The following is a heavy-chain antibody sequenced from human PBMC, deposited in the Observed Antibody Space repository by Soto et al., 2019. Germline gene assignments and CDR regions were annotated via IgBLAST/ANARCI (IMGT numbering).Heavy chain of an antibody. Sequence: EVQLVESGGGLVKPGGSLRLSCAASGFTFSSYSMNWVRQAPGKGLEWVSSISSSSSYIYYADSVKGRFTISRDNAKNSLYLQMNSLRAEDTAVYYCAREGDYDFWSGYETYAFDIWDQGTMVTVSS. CDR3: AREGDYDFWSGYETYAFDI. CDR1: GFTFSSYS. D-gene: IGHD3-3*01. J-gene: IGHJ3*02. CDR2: ISSSSSYI. V-gene: IGHV3-21*01.